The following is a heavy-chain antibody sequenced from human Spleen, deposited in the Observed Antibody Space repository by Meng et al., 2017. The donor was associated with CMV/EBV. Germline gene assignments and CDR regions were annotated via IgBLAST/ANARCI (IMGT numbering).Heavy chain of an antibody. CDR2: INPNSGGT. D-gene: IGHD1-14*01. V-gene: IGHV1-2*02. J-gene: IGHJ4*02. Sequence: ASVKVSCKSSGYTFTYYYMHWVRQAPGQGLEWIGWINPNSGGTNYAQKFQVRVTMTRDTFISTAYMELSRLRSDDTAVYDCARVGVPEAFDYWGQGTLVTVSS. CDR1: GYTFTYYY. CDR3: ARVGVPEAFDY.